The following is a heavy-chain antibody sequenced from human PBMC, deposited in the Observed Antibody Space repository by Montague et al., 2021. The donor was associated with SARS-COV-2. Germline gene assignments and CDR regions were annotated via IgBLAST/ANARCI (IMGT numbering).Heavy chain of an antibody. J-gene: IGHJ4*02. CDR1: GFTFSSYA. V-gene: IGHV3-30-3*01. CDR2: ISYDGNNK. Sequence: SLRLSCAASGFTFSSYAMHWVRQAPGKGLEWVAVISYDGNNKYSADSVKGRFTISRDNSKNTLYLQMNSLRAEDTAVYYCASELADYGDFDYWGQGTLVTVSS. D-gene: IGHD4-17*01. CDR3: ASELADYGDFDY.